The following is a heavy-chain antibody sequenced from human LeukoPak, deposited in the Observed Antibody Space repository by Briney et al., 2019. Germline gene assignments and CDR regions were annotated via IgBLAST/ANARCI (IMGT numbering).Heavy chain of an antibody. CDR2: IKQDGSEK. CDR3: ARDTGGGYSCYDC. D-gene: IGHD5-18*01. V-gene: IGHV3-7*01. Sequence: TGGPLRLSCAASGFTFSSYWMTWIRQAPGKGLEWVANIKQDGSEKYYVDSVKGRFTISRDNAKNSLYLQMNSLRAEDTAVYYCARDTGGGYSCYDCWGQGTLVTVSS. CDR1: GFTFSSYW. J-gene: IGHJ4*02.